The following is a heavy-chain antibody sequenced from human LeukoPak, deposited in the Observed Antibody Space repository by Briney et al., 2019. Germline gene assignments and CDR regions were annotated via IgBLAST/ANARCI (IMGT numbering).Heavy chain of an antibody. V-gene: IGHV4-34*01. Sequence: SETLSLTCAVSGGSFSGYYWSWSCQPPRKGLGWIGEIYISGSNNYNPSLKTRVTISVDTAKNQFSLKLSSVTAADTAVYYCARGPYCGGDCYPRWYFDLWGRGTLVTVSP. CDR3: ARGPYCGGDCYPRWYFDL. CDR1: GGSFSGYY. CDR2: IYISGSN. J-gene: IGHJ2*01. D-gene: IGHD2-21*02.